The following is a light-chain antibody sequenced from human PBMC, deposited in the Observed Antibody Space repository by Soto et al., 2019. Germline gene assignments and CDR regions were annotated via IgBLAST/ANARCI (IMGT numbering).Light chain of an antibody. CDR3: SSYAGSNSNYV. CDR1: SSDVGNYNY. J-gene: IGLJ1*01. Sequence: QSALTQPPSASGSPGQSVTISCTGTSSDVGNYNYVSWYQQHPGRAPKLVIYEVIKRPSGVPDRSSGSKSGNTASLTVSGLQAEDEADYFCSSYAGSNSNYVFGTGTKLTVL. V-gene: IGLV2-8*01. CDR2: EVI.